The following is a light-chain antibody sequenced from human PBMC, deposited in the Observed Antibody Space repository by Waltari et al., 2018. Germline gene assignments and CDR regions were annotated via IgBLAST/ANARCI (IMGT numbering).Light chain of an antibody. CDR1: SLNSYY. V-gene: IGLV3-19*01. J-gene: IGLJ3*02. Sequence: SSELTQDPAVSVALGQTVRITCPGDSLNSYYASWYQQRAGQAPLLVSYGKNKRPSGIPDRLSGSSLGDTSSLTITAARAEDEADYYCSSRDIRGIQLLFGGGTKLTVL. CDR2: GKN. CDR3: SSRDIRGIQLL.